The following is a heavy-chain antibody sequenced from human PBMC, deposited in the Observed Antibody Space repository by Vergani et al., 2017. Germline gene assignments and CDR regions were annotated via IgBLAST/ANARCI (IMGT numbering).Heavy chain of an antibody. J-gene: IGHJ4*02. CDR1: GFTFSSYA. D-gene: IGHD3-3*01. V-gene: IGHV3-53*04. CDR2: IYSGGST. CDR3: ARSDWGAYYDFWSGYAYYFDY. Sequence: EVQLLESGGGLVQPGGSLRLSCAASGFTFSSYAMSWVRQAPGKGLEWVSVIYSGGSTYYADSVKGRFTISRHNSKNTLYLQMNSLRAEDTAVYYCARSDWGAYYDFWSGYAYYFDYWGQGTLVTVSS.